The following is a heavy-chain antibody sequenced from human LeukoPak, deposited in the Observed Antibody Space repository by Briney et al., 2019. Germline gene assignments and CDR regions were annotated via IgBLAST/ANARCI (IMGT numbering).Heavy chain of an antibody. CDR1: GFIFSNYA. CDR2: IKGDGCVR. CDR3: VKYMVQRNGIFDPFDI. D-gene: IGHD3-10*01. J-gene: IGHJ3*02. Sequence: GGSLRLSCAVSGFIFSNYAMTWVRQAPGKGVEGVSSIKGDGCVRYYADSVKGRFAISREDAKKTLYLQMNRLRVEDTAMYFCVKYMVQRNGIFDPFDIWGQGTMVTASS. V-gene: IGHV3-23*01.